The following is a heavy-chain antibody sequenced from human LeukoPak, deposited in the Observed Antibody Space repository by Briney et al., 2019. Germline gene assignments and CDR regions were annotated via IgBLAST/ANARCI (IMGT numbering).Heavy chain of an antibody. CDR3: ARGSGSQDY. CDR2: ISSSSNYI. V-gene: IGHV3-21*06. D-gene: IGHD1-26*01. J-gene: IGHJ4*02. CDR1: AFTFSSFS. Sequence: PGGSLRLSCAASAFTFSSFSMNWVRQAPGKGLEWVSSISSSSNYIYYADSVKGRFTISRDNAKNSLYLQMNSLRAEDTAVYYCARGSGSQDYWGQGTLVTVSS.